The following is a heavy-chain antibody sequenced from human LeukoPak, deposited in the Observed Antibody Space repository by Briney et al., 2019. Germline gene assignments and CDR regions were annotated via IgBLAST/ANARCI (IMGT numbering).Heavy chain of an antibody. Sequence: PSETLSFTCTVSGYSISYGYYWGWIRQPPGKGLEWIGSIYHSGSTYYNPSLKSRVTTSVDTSKNQFSLKLSSVTAADTAVYYCARLGVAGYFDYWGQGTLVTVSS. CDR1: GYSISYGYY. CDR3: ARLGVAGYFDY. D-gene: IGHD6-19*01. J-gene: IGHJ4*02. V-gene: IGHV4-38-2*02. CDR2: IYHSGST.